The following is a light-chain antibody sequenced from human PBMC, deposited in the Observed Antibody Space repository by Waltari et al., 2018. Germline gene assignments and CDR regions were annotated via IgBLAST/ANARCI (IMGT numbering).Light chain of an antibody. V-gene: IGLV1-51*01. CDR1: RPNLGDTY. CDR3: GTWDSSLSGGV. CDR2: ENN. J-gene: IGLJ3*02. Sequence: HSVFTQPPSVSAAPGPKVTLSSSGSRPNLGDTYLPWYQHLPGTAPKLLIYENNKRPSGIPDRFSASKSGTSATLGITGLQTGDEADYYCGTWDSSLSGGVFGGGTKLTVL.